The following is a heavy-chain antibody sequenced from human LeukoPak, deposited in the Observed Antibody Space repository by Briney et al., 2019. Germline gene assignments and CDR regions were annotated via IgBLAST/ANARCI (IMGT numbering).Heavy chain of an antibody. Sequence: SETLSLTCAVSGGSISSSNWWSWVRQPPGKGLEWIGEIYHSGSTNYNPSLKSRVTISVDKSKNQFSLKLSSVTAADTAVYYCARGLGSSSWPGWFDPWGQGTLVTVSS. J-gene: IGHJ5*02. CDR3: ARGLGSSSWPGWFDP. CDR2: IYHSGST. V-gene: IGHV4-4*02. CDR1: GGSISSSNW. D-gene: IGHD6-13*01.